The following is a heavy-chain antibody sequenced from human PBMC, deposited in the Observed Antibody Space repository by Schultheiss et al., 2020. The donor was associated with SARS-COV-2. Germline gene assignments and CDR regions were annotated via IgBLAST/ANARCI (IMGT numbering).Heavy chain of an antibody. V-gene: IGHV4-59*01. D-gene: IGHD2-8*01. Sequence: SETLSLTCTVSGGSISSNYWSWIRQPPGKGLEWIGYIYYSGSTNYNPSLKSRVTISVDTSKNQFSLKLSSVTAADTAVYYSARLPLYSPMDVWGKGTTVTVSS. J-gene: IGHJ6*03. CDR2: IYYSGST. CDR1: GGSISSNY. CDR3: ARLPLYSPMDV.